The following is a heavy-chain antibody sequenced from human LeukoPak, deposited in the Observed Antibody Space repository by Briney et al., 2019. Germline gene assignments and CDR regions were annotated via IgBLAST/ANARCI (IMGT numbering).Heavy chain of an antibody. CDR2: IKQDGSEK. CDR1: GFTFSGYW. CDR3: ARMVFPYCTSTRCSDYYYYYMDV. V-gene: IGHV3-7*01. J-gene: IGHJ6*03. Sequence: PGGSLRLSCAASGFTFSGYWMSWVRQAPGKGLEWVANIKQDGSEKYYVDSVKGRFTISRDNAKNSLYLHMNSLRAEDTAVYYCARMVFPYCTSTRCSDYYYYYMDVWGKGTTVTAS. D-gene: IGHD2-2*01.